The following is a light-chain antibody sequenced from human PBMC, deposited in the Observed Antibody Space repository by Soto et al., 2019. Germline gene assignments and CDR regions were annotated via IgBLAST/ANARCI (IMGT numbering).Light chain of an antibody. Sequence: QSVLTQPPSASGTPGQRVTISCSGSSSNIGTNTVNWYQQLPRTAPKLLISNDNQRPSGVPDRFSGSKSGTSASLAISGLQSEDEADYYCGAWDGSLKAHVFGPGTKVTVL. V-gene: IGLV1-44*01. CDR1: SSNIGTNT. CDR3: GAWDGSLKAHV. CDR2: NDN. J-gene: IGLJ1*01.